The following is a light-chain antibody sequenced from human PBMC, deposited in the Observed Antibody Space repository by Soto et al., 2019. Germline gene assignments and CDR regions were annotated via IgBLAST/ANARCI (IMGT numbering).Light chain of an antibody. CDR1: QGITSF. Sequence: DIQLTQSPSFLSASVGDRVSITCRASQGITSFLAWYQQIPGKAPKLLIYTASTLQSGVPPRFSGSGSGTEFTLTISSLQPEDFGTYSCQQLNSYPLTFGGGTRVAI. CDR3: QQLNSYPLT. V-gene: IGKV1-9*01. J-gene: IGKJ4*01. CDR2: TAS.